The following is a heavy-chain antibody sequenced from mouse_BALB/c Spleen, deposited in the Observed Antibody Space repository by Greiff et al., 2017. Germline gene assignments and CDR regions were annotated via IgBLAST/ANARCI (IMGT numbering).Heavy chain of an antibody. CDR3: ARGYYASEAWCAY. D-gene: IGHD1-1*01. Sequence: EVKVVESGGGLVKPGGSLKLSCAASGFTFSSYAMSWVRQTPEKRLEWVASISSGGSTYYPDSGKGRFTISRDNARNILYLQMSSLMSEDTAMYYCARGYYASEAWCAYWGQGTLVTVSA. V-gene: IGHV5-6-5*01. CDR1: GFTFSSYA. J-gene: IGHJ3*01. CDR2: ISSGGST.